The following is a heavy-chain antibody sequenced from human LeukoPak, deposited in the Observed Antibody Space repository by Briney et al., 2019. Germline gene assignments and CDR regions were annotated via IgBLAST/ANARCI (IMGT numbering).Heavy chain of an antibody. V-gene: IGHV3-74*01. Sequence: GGSLRLSCAASGFTFSNYWMHWVRQAPGKGLVWVSRISPTGSTTSYADSVKGRFTVSRDNAKSTLYLQVNNLRAEDTAVYYCARGPNSNWSGLDFWGQGTLLTVSS. D-gene: IGHD6-6*01. J-gene: IGHJ4*02. CDR1: GFTFSNYW. CDR3: ARGPNSNWSGLDF. CDR2: ISPTGSTT.